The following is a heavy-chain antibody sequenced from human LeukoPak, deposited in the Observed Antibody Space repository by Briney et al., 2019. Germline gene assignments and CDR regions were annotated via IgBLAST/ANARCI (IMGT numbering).Heavy chain of an antibody. Sequence: GGSLRLSCAASGFTVTVNSKYMTWVRQAPGKGLEWVSVIYSGGNTYYADSVKGRFTISRDNSKNTLYLQMNSLRAEDTAVYYCASGGGYCSSTSCYVSDYWGQGTLVTVSS. J-gene: IGHJ4*02. CDR1: GFTVTVNSKY. CDR3: ASGGGYCSSTSCYVSDY. CDR2: IYSGGNT. V-gene: IGHV3-66*01. D-gene: IGHD2-2*01.